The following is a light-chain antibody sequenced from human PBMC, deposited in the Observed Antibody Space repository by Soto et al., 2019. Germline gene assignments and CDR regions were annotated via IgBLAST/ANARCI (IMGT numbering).Light chain of an antibody. V-gene: IGLV2-11*01. CDR3: CSYAGTYTNYV. J-gene: IGLJ1*01. CDR2: DVT. CDR1: SSDVGGYDY. Sequence: QSALPQPRSVSGSPGQSVTISCSGTSSDVGGYDYVSWYQQHPGKAPKLVIYDVTKRPSGVPDRFSGSKSGNTASLTISGLQAEDEADYYCCSYAGTYTNYVFGTGTKVTVL.